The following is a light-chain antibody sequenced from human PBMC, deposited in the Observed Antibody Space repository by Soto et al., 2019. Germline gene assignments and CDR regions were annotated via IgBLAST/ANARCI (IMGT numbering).Light chain of an antibody. CDR1: QSVSSSY. CDR2: GAS. V-gene: IGKV3-20*01. Sequence: EIVLTQSPGTLSLSPGERATLSCRASQSVSSSYLAWYQQKPGQAPRLLIYGASSRATGIPDRFSGSGSGTDFTLTISSLEPEDFAVYYCQQYNNWPSFGGGTKVDIK. CDR3: QQYNNWPS. J-gene: IGKJ4*01.